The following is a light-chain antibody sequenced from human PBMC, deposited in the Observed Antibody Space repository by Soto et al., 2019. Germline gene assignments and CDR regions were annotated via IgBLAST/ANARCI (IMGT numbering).Light chain of an antibody. CDR1: QSVSNN. V-gene: IGKV3-15*01. CDR2: GAS. J-gene: IGKJ1*01. CDR3: QQYNNWWT. Sequence: EIVTTQSPVTLSLSPGERATLSCWAGQSVSNNLAWYQQKPGQAPRLLIYGASTRATGIPARFTGSGSGTEFTLTISSLQFDDSAVYYCQQYNNWWTFGQGTKVDI.